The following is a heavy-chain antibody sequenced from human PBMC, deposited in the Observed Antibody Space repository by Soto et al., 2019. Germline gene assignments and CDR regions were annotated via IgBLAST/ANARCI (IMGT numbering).Heavy chain of an antibody. D-gene: IGHD2-15*01. CDR3: ARVPVRMPDY. V-gene: IGHV3-7*04. J-gene: IGHJ4*02. CDR2: IQQDGRET. CDR1: GSTLSNHW. Sequence: EVQLVESGGGLFQPGGSLRLSCEVSGSTLSNHWMSLLRQAPGKGLEWVANIQQDGRETYYLESVKGRFTISRDNAKNSLYLQMNSLRVEETAVYYCARVPVRMPDYWGQGTLVTVSS.